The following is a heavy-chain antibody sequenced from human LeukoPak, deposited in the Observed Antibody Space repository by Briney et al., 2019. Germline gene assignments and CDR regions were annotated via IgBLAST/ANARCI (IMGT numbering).Heavy chain of an antibody. V-gene: IGHV3-53*01. CDR3: AKDDRIQTRRYSYNY. J-gene: IGHJ4*02. Sequence: KPGGSLRLSCAASGFTFSNAWMSWVRQAPGQGLESVSLIYSGGTTLYADSVKGRFTISRDNSKNTLYLQMNSLRAEDTAVYYCAKDDRIQTRRYSYNYWGQGTLVTVSS. CDR1: GFTFSNAW. D-gene: IGHD5-18*01. CDR2: IYSGGTT.